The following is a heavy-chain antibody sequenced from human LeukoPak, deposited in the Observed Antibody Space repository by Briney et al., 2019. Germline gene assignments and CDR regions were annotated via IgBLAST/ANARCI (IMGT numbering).Heavy chain of an antibody. CDR1: GYTFTSYG. D-gene: IGHD3-10*01. V-gene: IGHV1-18*01. Sequence: GASVKVSCKASGYTFTSYGISWVRQAPGQGLEWMGWISAYNGNTNYAQKLQGRVTMTTDTSTSTAYMELRSLRSDDTAVYYCARDLTSSGSYYNGPGPEPVSYYYYYMDVWGKGTTVTVSS. J-gene: IGHJ6*03. CDR3: ARDLTSSGSYYNGPGPEPVSYYYYYMDV. CDR2: ISAYNGNT.